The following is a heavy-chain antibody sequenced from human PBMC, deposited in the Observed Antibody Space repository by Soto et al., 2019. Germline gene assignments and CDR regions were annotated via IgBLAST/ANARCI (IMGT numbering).Heavy chain of an antibody. D-gene: IGHD3-10*01. Sequence: SETLSLTCTVSGGSISSGHYYWSWIRQPPGKGPEWIGYIYYSGSTYYNPSLQSRLTMSVDTSKNQFFLRLSSVTAADTAVYYCARAQYRMVLSGLDVWGQGTTVTVSS. J-gene: IGHJ6*02. CDR1: GGSISSGHYY. CDR3: ARAQYRMVLSGLDV. V-gene: IGHV4-30-4*01. CDR2: IYYSGST.